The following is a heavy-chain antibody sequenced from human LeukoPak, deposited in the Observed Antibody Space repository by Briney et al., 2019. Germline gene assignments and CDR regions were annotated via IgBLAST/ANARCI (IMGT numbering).Heavy chain of an antibody. CDR2: IYYTGSA. CDR1: GGSMSSYY. CDR3: ARESRVVPYYFDY. V-gene: IGHV4-59*01. Sequence: PSETLSLTCTVSGGSMSSYYWSWIRQPPGKGLEWIGYIYYTGSANYNPSLKSRVTISVDTSKNQFSLKLSSVTAADTAVFYCARESRVVPYYFDYWGRGTLVTVSS. J-gene: IGHJ4*02. D-gene: IGHD3-3*01.